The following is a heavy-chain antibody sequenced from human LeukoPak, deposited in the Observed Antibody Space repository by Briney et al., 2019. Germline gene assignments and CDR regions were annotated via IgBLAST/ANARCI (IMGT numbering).Heavy chain of an antibody. V-gene: IGHV3-21*01. CDR1: GFTFSSYS. CDR2: ISSSSSYI. CDR3: ARSETGYYNYYMDV. Sequence: GGSLRLSCAASGFTFSSYSMNWVRQAPGKGLEWVSFISSSSSYIYYADSVKGRFTISRDNAKNSLYLQMNSLRAEDTAVYYCARSETGYYNYYMDVWGKGTTVTISS. D-gene: IGHD3-10*01. J-gene: IGHJ6*03.